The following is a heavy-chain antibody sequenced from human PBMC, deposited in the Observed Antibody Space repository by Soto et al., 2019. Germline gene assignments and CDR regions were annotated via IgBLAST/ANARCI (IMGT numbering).Heavy chain of an antibody. CDR3: ARDISYSSSWYHYYYYYGMDV. J-gene: IGHJ6*02. CDR1: GYSISSGYY. CDR2: IYHSGST. D-gene: IGHD6-13*01. V-gene: IGHV4-38-2*02. Sequence: PSETLSLTCAVSGYSISSGYYWGWIRQPPGKGLEWIGSIYHSGSTYYNPSLKSRVTISVDTSKNQFSLKLSSVTAADTAVYYCARDISYSSSWYHYYYYYGMDVWGQGTSVTVSS.